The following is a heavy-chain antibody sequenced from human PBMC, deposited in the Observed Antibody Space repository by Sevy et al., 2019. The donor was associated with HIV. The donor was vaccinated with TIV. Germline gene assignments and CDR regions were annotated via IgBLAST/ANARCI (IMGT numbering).Heavy chain of an antibody. CDR1: GYSFTTYR. CDR3: ARAYCSGGSCYSLAY. Sequence: ASVKVSCKASGYSFTTYRITWLRQAPGQGLEWMGWISPHNGDTNYVQNLQGGVTMITDTSTSTAYMELRSLRSDDTAVYYCARAYCSGGSCYSLAYWGQGTRVTVSS. D-gene: IGHD2-15*01. V-gene: IGHV1-18*01. J-gene: IGHJ4*02. CDR2: ISPHNGDT.